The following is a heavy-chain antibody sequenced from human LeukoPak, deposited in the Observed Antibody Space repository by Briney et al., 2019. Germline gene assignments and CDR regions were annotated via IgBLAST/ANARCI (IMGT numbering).Heavy chain of an antibody. V-gene: IGHV1-69*01. Sequence: SVKVSCTASGGTFSSYAISWVRQAPGQGLEWMGGIIPIFGTANYAQKFQGRVTITADESTSTAYMELSSLRSEDTAVYYCAGNQQWLVRPSYYYYGMDVWGQGTTVTVSS. J-gene: IGHJ6*02. CDR3: AGNQQWLVRPSYYYYGMDV. D-gene: IGHD6-19*01. CDR2: IIPIFGTA. CDR1: GGTFSSYA.